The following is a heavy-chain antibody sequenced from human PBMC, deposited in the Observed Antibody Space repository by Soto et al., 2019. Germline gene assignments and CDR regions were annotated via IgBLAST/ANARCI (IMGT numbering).Heavy chain of an antibody. CDR1: GGSISSSSYY. CDR2: IYYSGST. D-gene: IGHD7-27*01. J-gene: IGHJ4*02. V-gene: IGHV4-39*01. Sequence: PSETRSRTWTVSGGSISSSSYYGGWIRQPPGKGLEWIGSIYYSGSTYYNPSLKSRVTISVDTSKNQFSLKLSSVTAADTAVYYCARHGDVPFDYWGQGTLVTVSS. CDR3: ARHGDVPFDY.